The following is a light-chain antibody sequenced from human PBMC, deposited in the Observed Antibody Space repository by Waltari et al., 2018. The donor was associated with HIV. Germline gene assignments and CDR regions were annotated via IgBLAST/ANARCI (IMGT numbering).Light chain of an antibody. CDR1: QSLLSTNGYNY. CDR2: LGS. J-gene: IGKJ1*01. V-gene: IGKV2-28*01. CDR3: MQALQIPWT. Sequence: IVVTQSPLSLPVTPGEPASISCTSNQSLLSTNGYNYLDWYLQKPGQSPQLLIYLGSNRASGVPDRFSGSGSGTHFTLKISKLQTEDVGVYYCMQALQIPWTFGLGTKVEIK.